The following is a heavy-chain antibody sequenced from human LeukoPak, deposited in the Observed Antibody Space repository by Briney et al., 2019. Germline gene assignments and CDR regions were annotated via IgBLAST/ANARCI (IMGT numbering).Heavy chain of an antibody. D-gene: IGHD7-27*01. Sequence: GWSLRLSCAASGLTFDVYAMSWVRQAPGKGLKWVSGVNWNGGSTGFEPSMQGRFTITRDNAKNSLYLQMNSLRAEDTALYYCARECHWGGYFDYWGQGTLDTVAS. V-gene: IGHV3-20*04. CDR1: GLTFDVYA. CDR2: VNWNGGST. CDR3: ARECHWGGYFDY. J-gene: IGHJ4*02.